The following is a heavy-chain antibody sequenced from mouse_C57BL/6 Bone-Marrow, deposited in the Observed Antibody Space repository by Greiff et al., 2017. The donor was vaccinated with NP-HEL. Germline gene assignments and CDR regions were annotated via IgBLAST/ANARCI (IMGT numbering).Heavy chain of an antibody. J-gene: IGHJ1*03. CDR3: ARPGPYWYFDV. CDR1: GFTFSDYY. V-gene: IGHV5-12*01. Sequence: EVQLVESGGGLVQPGGSLKLSCAASGFTFSDYYMYWVRQTPEKRLEWVAYISNGGGSTYYPDTVKGRFTISRDNAKNTLYLQMSRLKSEDTAMYYCARPGPYWYFDVWGTGTTVTVSS. CDR2: ISNGGGST.